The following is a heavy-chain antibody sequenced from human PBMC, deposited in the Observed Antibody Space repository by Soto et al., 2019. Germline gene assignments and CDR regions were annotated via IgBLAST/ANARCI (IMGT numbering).Heavy chain of an antibody. CDR3: ARSVGVAAAGPFDY. CDR1: GGSISSGGYY. J-gene: IGHJ4*02. D-gene: IGHD6-13*01. Sequence: QVQLQESGPGLVKPSQTLSLTCTVSGGSISSGGYYWSWIRQHPGKGLEWIGYINYSGSTYYNPSLKSRVTISVDTSKNQFSLKLSSVIAAHTAVYYCARSVGVAAAGPFDYWGQGTLVTVSS. CDR2: INYSGST. V-gene: IGHV4-31*03.